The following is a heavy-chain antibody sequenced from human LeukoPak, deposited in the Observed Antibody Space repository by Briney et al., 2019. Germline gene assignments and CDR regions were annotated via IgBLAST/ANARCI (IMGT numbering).Heavy chain of an antibody. J-gene: IGHJ6*03. V-gene: IGHV4-34*01. CDR1: GGSFSGYY. D-gene: IGHD3-10*01. Sequence: SETLSLTCAVYGGSFSGYYWSWIRQPPGKGLEWIGEINHSGSTNYNPSLKSRVTISVDTSKNQFSLKLSSVTAADTAVYYCARHVYYYGSGSYSMDVWGKGTTVTISS. CDR3: ARHVYYYGSGSYSMDV. CDR2: INHSGST.